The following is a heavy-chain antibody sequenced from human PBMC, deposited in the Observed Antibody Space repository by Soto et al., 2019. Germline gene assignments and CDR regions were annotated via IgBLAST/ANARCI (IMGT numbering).Heavy chain of an antibody. CDR3: AREGAFIGAAAGGGDY. CDR1: GYTFTSYG. D-gene: IGHD2-2*01. V-gene: IGHV1-18*01. Sequence: QVPLVQSGAEVKKPGASVKVSCKASGYTFTSYGISWVRQAPGQGLEWMGWISGYNGNTNYPQKLQGRVTMTTDTPPSTAHMELRGLRSDATAWDYCAREGAFIGAAAGGGDYWGQGTLVTVSS. J-gene: IGHJ4*02. CDR2: ISGYNGNT.